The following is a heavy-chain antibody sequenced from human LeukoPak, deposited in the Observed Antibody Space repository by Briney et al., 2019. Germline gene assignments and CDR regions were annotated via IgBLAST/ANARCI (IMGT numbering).Heavy chain of an antibody. CDR3: AREGYDSRTWFDP. V-gene: IGHV4-39*07. Sequence: SSETLSLTCTVSGGSISSSSYYWGWIRQPPGKGLEWIGSIYYSGSTYYNPSLKSRVTISVDTSKNQFSLKLSSVTAADTAVYYCAREGYDSRTWFDPWGQGTLVTVSS. CDR2: IYYSGST. D-gene: IGHD3-22*01. CDR1: GGSISSSSYY. J-gene: IGHJ5*02.